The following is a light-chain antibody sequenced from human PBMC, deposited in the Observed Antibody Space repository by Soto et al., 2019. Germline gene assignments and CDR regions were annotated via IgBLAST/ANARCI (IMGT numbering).Light chain of an antibody. CDR2: KPS. V-gene: IGKV1-5*03. J-gene: IGKJ1*01. CDR3: QQYYSHPRT. CDR1: QTISRW. Sequence: RVNHSPSTLPGNVRDRVAITCRASQTISRWLAWYQQKPGKAPKLLIYKPSTLKSRVPSRFSASGSGTEFTLTISCLQSEDFATYYCQQYYSHPRTFGQRPK.